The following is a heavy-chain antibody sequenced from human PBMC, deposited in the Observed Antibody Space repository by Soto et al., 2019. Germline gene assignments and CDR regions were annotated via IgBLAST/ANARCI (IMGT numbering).Heavy chain of an antibody. CDR2: ISAYNGNT. J-gene: IGHJ5*02. CDR3: ARSARDIVVVVAATPDWFDP. Sequence: QVQLVQSGAEVKKPGASVKVSCKASGYTFTSYGISWVRQAPGQGLEWMGWISAYNGNTNYAQKLQGRVTMTTDTSTRTDYMELRSLRSDDPAVYYCARSARDIVVVVAATPDWFDPWGQGTLVTVSS. V-gene: IGHV1-18*01. D-gene: IGHD2-15*01. CDR1: GYTFTSYG.